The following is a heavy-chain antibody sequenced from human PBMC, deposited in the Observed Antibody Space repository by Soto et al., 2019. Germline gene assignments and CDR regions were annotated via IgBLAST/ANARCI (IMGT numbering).Heavy chain of an antibody. CDR2: ISSSGSTI. Sequence: GGSLKLSCAASGFTFSSYEMNWVRQAPGKGLEWVSYISSSGSTIYYADSVKGRFTISRDNAQNSLYLQMNSLRAEDTAVYYYSFELTMYRHRFSAWGQVTLVTVAS. CDR3: SFELTMYRHRFSA. CDR1: GFTFSSYE. J-gene: IGHJ5*02. V-gene: IGHV3-48*03. D-gene: IGHD3-3*01.